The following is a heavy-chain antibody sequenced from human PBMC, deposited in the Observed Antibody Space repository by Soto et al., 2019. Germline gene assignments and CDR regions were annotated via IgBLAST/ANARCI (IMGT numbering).Heavy chain of an antibody. V-gene: IGHV4-4*02. CDR2: IYHSGST. Sequence: SETLSLTCAVSGGSISSSNWWSWVRQPPGKGLEWIGEIYHSGSTNYNPSLTSRVTISVDKSKNQFSLKLSSVTAADTAVYYCATSPEGVLLWFGEFGWFDPWGQGTLVTVSS. CDR1: GGSISSSNW. J-gene: IGHJ5*02. CDR3: ATSPEGVLLWFGEFGWFDP. D-gene: IGHD3-10*01.